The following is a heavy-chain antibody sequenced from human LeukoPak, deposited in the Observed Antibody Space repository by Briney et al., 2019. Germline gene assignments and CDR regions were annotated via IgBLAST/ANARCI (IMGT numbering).Heavy chain of an antibody. CDR2: FSGSGGST. CDR1: GFTFSSYA. J-gene: IGHJ4*02. Sequence: GGSLRLSCAASGFTFSSYAMSWVRQAPGKGLESISGFSGSGGSTYYADSVKGRFTISRDNSKNTLYLQMNSLRAEDTAVYYCAKVSSVVVVPAAMSGVFDYWGQGTLVTVSS. D-gene: IGHD2-2*01. V-gene: IGHV3-23*01. CDR3: AKVSSVVVVPAAMSGVFDY.